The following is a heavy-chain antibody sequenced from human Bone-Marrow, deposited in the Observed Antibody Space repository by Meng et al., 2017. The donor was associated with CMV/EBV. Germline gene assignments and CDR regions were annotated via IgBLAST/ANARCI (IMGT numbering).Heavy chain of an antibody. Sequence: GGSLRLSCAASGFTVSSNYMSWVRQAPGKGLEWVSVIYSGGSTYYADSVKGRFTISRGNSKNTLYLQMNSLRAEDTAVYYCARDAFWSGSHEYYWGQGTLVTFSS. D-gene: IGHD3-3*01. V-gene: IGHV3-66*02. CDR3: ARDAFWSGSHEYY. CDR2: IYSGGST. CDR1: GFTVSSNY. J-gene: IGHJ4*02.